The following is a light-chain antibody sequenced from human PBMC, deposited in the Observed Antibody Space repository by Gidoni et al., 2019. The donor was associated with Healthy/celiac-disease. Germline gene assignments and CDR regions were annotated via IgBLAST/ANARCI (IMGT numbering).Light chain of an antibody. J-gene: IGKJ1*01. V-gene: IGKV3-11*01. CDR3: QESRNWRT. Sequence: PATLSLYPGDRATLSCRASQSVSRYLDRYQQNPGQGPRILIYDASNRGTGIPARVSGSGSGTDFTLTISSPEHEDFEVYYCQESRNWRTFGQGTKVEIK. CDR2: DAS. CDR1: QSVSRY.